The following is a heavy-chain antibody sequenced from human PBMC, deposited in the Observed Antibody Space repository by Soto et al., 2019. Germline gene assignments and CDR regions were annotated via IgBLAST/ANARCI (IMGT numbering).Heavy chain of an antibody. CDR3: ARGPPMNYSNYHYYMDV. Sequence: SETLSLTCAVSGDSISSYYWTWIRLSPGKGLEWIGYIYYRGITNYNPSLKSRVTISEDKSKNQFSLRLTSVTAADTAVYYCARGPPMNYSNYHYYMDVWGKGTTVTVSS. CDR1: GDSISSYY. J-gene: IGHJ6*03. D-gene: IGHD3-22*01. V-gene: IGHV4-59*01. CDR2: IYYRGIT.